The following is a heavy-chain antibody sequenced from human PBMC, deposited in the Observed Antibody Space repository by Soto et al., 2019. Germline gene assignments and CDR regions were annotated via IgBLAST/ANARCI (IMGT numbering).Heavy chain of an antibody. V-gene: IGHV4-59*01. Sequence: SETLSLTCTVSGGSISSYYWSWIRQPPGKGLEWIGYIYYSGSTNYNPSLKSRVTISVDTSKNQFSLKLSSVTAADTAVYYCARVEDDYVWGSYRYPSYFDYWGQGTLVTVSS. CDR1: GGSISSYY. J-gene: IGHJ4*02. CDR2: IYYSGST. D-gene: IGHD3-16*02. CDR3: ARVEDDYVWGSYRYPSYFDY.